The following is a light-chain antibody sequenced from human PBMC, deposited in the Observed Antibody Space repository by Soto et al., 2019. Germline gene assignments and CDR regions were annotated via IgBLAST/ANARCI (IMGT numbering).Light chain of an antibody. CDR3: QSYDSSLSRYV. CDR1: SSNIGAGYE. Sequence: QSVLTQPPSVSEAPGQRVTISCTGSSSNIGAGYEAHWYQQVPGTAPKLLIYENNNRPSWVPDRFSGSKSGTSASLAITGLQAEDEAEYYCQSYDSSLSRYVFGTGTKVTVL. CDR2: ENN. V-gene: IGLV1-40*01. J-gene: IGLJ1*01.